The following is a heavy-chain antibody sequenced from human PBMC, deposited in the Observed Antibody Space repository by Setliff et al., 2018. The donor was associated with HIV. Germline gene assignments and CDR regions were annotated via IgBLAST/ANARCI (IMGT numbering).Heavy chain of an antibody. J-gene: IGHJ4*02. CDR1: GFTFGSQW. CDR2: ISPDGSVI. V-gene: IGHV3-74*01. CDR3: VRGIVGASIFNY. Sequence: GGSLRLSCAASGFTFGSQWMHWVRQAPGKGLVWVSRISPDGSVINYAGSVKGRFTISRDNAKNTLYLQMNGLRAEDTAVYYCVRGIVGASIFNYWGQGTQVTVAS. D-gene: IGHD1-26*01.